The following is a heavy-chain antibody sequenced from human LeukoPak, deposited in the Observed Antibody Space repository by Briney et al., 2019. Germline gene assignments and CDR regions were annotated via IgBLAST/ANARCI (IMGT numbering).Heavy chain of an antibody. D-gene: IGHD3-10*01. CDR3: ASHAEGEGYYFDY. CDR1: GYLFSSHG. J-gene: IGHJ4*02. Sequence: ASVKVSCKASGYLFSSHGINWVRQAPGQGLEWMGLINPTGGSTGYAQKFQGRVTMTRDMSTSTVYMELSSLRSEDTAVYYCASHAEGEGYYFDYWGQGTLVTVSS. CDR2: INPTGGST. V-gene: IGHV1-46*01.